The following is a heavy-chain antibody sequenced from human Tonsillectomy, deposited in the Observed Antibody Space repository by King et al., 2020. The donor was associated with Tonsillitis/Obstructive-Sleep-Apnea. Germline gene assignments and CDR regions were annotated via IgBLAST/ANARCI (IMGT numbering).Heavy chain of an antibody. J-gene: IGHJ4*02. CDR3: ARVSDYGDYEGY. CDR1: GFTFSAYA. Sequence: VQLVESGGGLVQPGGSLRLSCAASGFTFSAYAMNWVRQAPGKGLEWVSYISSSSSAIYYADSVKGRFTISRDNAKNSLYLQMNSLRDEDTAVYYCARVSDYGDYEGYWGQGTLVTVSS. CDR2: ISSSSSAI. V-gene: IGHV3-48*02. D-gene: IGHD4-17*01.